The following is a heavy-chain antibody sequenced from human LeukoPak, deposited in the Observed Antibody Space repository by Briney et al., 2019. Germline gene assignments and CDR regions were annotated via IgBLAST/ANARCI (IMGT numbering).Heavy chain of an antibody. Sequence: GGSLRLSCAASGFTFSSYAMHWVRQAPGKGLEWVAVISYDGSNKYYADSVKGRFTISRDNSKNTLYLQMNSLRAEDTAVYYCATTRGDFWSGYYPYDWGQGTLVTVSS. J-gene: IGHJ4*02. CDR2: ISYDGSNK. V-gene: IGHV3-30-3*01. D-gene: IGHD3-3*01. CDR1: GFTFSSYA. CDR3: ATTRGDFWSGYYPYD.